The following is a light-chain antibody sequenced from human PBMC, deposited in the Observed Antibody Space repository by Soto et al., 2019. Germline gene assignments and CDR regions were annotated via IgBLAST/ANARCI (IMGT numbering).Light chain of an antibody. CDR1: QTISSW. J-gene: IGKJ1*01. V-gene: IGKV1-5*03. CDR3: QHYNSYSQA. CDR2: KAS. Sequence: DIQMTQSPSTLSGSVGDRVTITCRASQTISSWLAWYQQKPGKAPKLLIYKASTLKSGVPSRFSGSGSATEFTLTISSLQPDDVATYYCQHYNSYSQAFGQGTKVEL.